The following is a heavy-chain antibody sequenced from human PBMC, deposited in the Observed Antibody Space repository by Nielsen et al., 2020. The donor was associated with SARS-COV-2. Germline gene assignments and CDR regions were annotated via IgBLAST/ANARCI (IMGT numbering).Heavy chain of an antibody. CDR3: ARLPVEPLHWYFDL. D-gene: IGHD5-24*01. CDR2: ISAYNGNT. Sequence: ASVKVSCKASGYTFTSYGISWVRQAPGQGLEWMGWISAYNGNTNYAQKLQGRVTMTTDTSTSTVYMELSSLRSEDTAVYYCARLPVEPLHWYFDLWGRGTLVTVSS. CDR1: GYTFTSYG. J-gene: IGHJ2*01. V-gene: IGHV1-18*01.